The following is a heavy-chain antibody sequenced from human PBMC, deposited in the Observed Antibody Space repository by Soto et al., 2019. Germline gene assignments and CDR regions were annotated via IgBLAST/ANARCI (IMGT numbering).Heavy chain of an antibody. D-gene: IGHD2-8*01. Sequence: PGGSLRLSCAASGFTFSTYYMNWVRQAPGKGLEWVANINEDGSEKHYVDSVKGRFTISRDNAKNSLFLQMNSLRAEDTAVYYCARNLGYCTNGACHTRLDVWGRGTTVTVS. CDR3: ARNLGYCTNGACHTRLDV. J-gene: IGHJ6*02. CDR1: GFTFSTYY. V-gene: IGHV3-7*01. CDR2: INEDGSEK.